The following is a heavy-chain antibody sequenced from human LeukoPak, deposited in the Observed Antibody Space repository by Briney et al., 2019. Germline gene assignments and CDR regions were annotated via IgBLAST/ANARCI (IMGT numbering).Heavy chain of an antibody. CDR1: GYTFTGYY. CDR3: AREEDYYDSSGYYFIDY. V-gene: IGHV1-2*02. D-gene: IGHD3-22*01. Sequence: ASVKVSCKASGYTFTGYYMHWARQAPGQGLEWMGWINPNSGGTNYAQKFQGRVTMTRDTSISTAYMELSRLRSDDTAVYYCAREEDYYDSSGYYFIDYWGQGTLVTVSS. J-gene: IGHJ4*02. CDR2: INPNSGGT.